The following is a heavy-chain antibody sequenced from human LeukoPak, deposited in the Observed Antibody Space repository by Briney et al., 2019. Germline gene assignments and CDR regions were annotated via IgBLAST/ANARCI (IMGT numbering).Heavy chain of an antibody. J-gene: IGHJ4*02. CDR2: ISNDGGNK. V-gene: IGHV3-21*04. Sequence: GGSLRLSCAASGFTFSSHSMNWVRQAPGKGLEWISAISNDGGNKAHADSVKGRFTISRDNAKNSLYLQMNSLRAEDTAMYYLASPAAGTNFFHWGQGTLVTVSS. CDR3: ASPAAGTNFFH. CDR1: GFTFSSHS. D-gene: IGHD6-13*01.